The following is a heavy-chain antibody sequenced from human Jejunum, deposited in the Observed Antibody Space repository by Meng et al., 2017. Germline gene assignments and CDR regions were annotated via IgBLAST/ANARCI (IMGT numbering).Heavy chain of an antibody. CDR1: GFTFRNYG. D-gene: IGHD3-10*01. J-gene: IGHJ4*02. CDR3: ARYRSGSSDY. CDR2: IWYDGSKT. Sequence: CAGCVVQPGPSLSLSCAASGFTFRNYGMHWVRQAPGKGLEWVAVIWYDGSKTYYADSVKGRFSISRDNSKNTLYLQMNSLRAEDTAVYYCARYRSGSSDYWGPGTLVTVSS. V-gene: IGHV3-33*01.